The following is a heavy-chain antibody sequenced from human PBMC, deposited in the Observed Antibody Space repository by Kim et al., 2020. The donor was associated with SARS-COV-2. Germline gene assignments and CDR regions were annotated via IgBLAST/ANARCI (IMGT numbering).Heavy chain of an antibody. CDR2: IKGGGGNT. V-gene: IGHV3-23*01. D-gene: IGHD3-10*01. CDR1: GFTFSNYL. Sequence: GGSLRLSCSASGFTFSNYLLNWVRQAPGNGLEWVSAIKGGGGNTFYADSVKGRFTISRDNPKNTLYLQMNSLRAEDTAIYYCAKSQASYFNDALDVWGRGTMVTVSS. J-gene: IGHJ3*01. CDR3: AKSQASYFNDALDV.